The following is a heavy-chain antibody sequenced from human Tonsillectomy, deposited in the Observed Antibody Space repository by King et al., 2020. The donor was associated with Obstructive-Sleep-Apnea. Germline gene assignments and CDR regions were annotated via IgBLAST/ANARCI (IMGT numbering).Heavy chain of an antibody. V-gene: IGHV4-59*01. Sequence: QLQESVPGLVKPSETLSLTCTVSGGSISSYYGSWIRPPPGKGLAWMGDICYSGSTNYNPPLKSRVTISVDTSKNQFSLKRSSVTAADTAVYYCARLIYGLGSYSYDYWGQGSLVTVSS. CDR3: ARLIYGLGSYSYDY. CDR2: ICYSGST. J-gene: IGHJ4*02. CDR1: GGSISSYY. D-gene: IGHD3-10*01.